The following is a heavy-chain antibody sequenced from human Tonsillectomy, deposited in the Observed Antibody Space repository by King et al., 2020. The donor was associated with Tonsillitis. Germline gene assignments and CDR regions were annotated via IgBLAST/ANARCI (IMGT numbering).Heavy chain of an antibody. D-gene: IGHD3-16*02. V-gene: IGHV2-5*02. CDR1: GFSLSTSGVG. CDR2: IYWDDDK. CDR3: AHTSLITFGGVLVPPFDY. Sequence: TLKESGPTLVKPPQTLTLTCTFSGFSLSTSGVGVGWIRQPPGKALEWLALIYWDDDKRYSPSLKSRLTITKDTSKNQVVLIMTNMDPVDTATYYCAHTSLITFGGVLVPPFDYWGQGTLVTVSS. J-gene: IGHJ4*02.